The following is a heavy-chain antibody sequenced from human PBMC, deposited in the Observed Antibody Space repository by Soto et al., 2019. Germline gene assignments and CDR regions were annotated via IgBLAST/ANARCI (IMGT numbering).Heavy chain of an antibody. CDR1: GFTFSTYA. CDR3: AKERSSGWSFDY. CDR2: ISGSGDST. J-gene: IGHJ4*02. V-gene: IGHV3-23*01. D-gene: IGHD6-19*01. Sequence: EVQLLESGGGLVQPGGSLRLSCAASGFTFSTYAMNWVRQAPGKGLEWVSGISGSGDSTYYADSVKGRFTVSRDNSKNTVYLQMNSLRGEDTAVFYCAKERSSGWSFDYWGQGTLVTVSP.